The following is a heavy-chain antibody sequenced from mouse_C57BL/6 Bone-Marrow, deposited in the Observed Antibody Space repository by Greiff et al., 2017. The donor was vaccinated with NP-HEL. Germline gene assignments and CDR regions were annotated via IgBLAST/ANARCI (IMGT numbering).Heavy chain of an antibody. CDR3: ARWGGDLYWYFDV. CDR2: IYPGDGDT. D-gene: IGHD3-3*01. Sequence: VKLMESGPELVKPGASVKISCKASGYAFSSSWLNWVKQRPGKGLEWIGRIYPGDGDTNSTGKFKGKATLTADKSSSTAYMQLSSLTSEDSAVYFCARWGGDLYWYFDVWGTGTTVTVSS. CDR1: GYAFSSSW. J-gene: IGHJ1*03. V-gene: IGHV1-82*01.